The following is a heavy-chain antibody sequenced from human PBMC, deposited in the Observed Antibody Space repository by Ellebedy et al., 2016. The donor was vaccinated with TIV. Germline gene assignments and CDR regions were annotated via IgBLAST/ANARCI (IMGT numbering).Heavy chain of an antibody. D-gene: IGHD5-12*01. Sequence: GESLKISXAASGFTFSSYAMSWVRQAPGKGLEWVARTKHRPENFAIEYAASVQGRFIISREDSKNSLYLQMNSLKSDDTAVYYCVVWIAGAGFWGQGTLVTVSS. J-gene: IGHJ4*02. V-gene: IGHV3-72*01. CDR2: TKHRPENFAI. CDR1: GFTFSSYA. CDR3: VVWIAGAGF.